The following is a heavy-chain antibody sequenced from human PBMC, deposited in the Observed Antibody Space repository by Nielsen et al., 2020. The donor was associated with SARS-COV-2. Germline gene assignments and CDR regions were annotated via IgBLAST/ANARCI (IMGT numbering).Heavy chain of an antibody. D-gene: IGHD3-3*01. V-gene: IGHV3-74*01. CDR2: INPSGSGT. CDR3: AGGADFWSGTQKYYMDV. CDR1: GFTFSSTW. Sequence: GESLKISCSASGFTFSSTWMDWARQAPGQGLVWVSRINPSGSGTAYADSVKGRFAVSRDNAENTVVLQIHSLRVEDTAVYYCAGGADFWSGTQKYYMDVWGKGTTVTVSS. J-gene: IGHJ6*03.